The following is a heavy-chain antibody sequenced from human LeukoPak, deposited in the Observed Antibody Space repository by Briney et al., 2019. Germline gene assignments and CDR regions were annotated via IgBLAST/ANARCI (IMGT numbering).Heavy chain of an antibody. J-gene: IGHJ4*02. CDR2: INHSGST. V-gene: IGHV4-34*01. Sequence: SETLSLTCAVYGGSFSGYYWSWIRQPPGKGLEWIGEINHSGSTNYNPSLKSRVTISVDTSKNQFSLKLSSVTAADTAVYYCARDHPYCSGGSCYVYWGQGTLVTVSS. CDR1: GGSFSGYY. D-gene: IGHD2-15*01. CDR3: ARDHPYCSGGSCYVY.